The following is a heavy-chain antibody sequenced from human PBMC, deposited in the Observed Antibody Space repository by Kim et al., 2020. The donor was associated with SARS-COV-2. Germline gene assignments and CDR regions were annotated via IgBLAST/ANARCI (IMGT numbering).Heavy chain of an antibody. CDR2: ISAYNGNT. V-gene: IGHV1-18*01. J-gene: IGHJ4*02. CDR3: AREGRDILTGYYPYY. CDR1: GYTFTSYG. D-gene: IGHD3-9*01. Sequence: ASVKVSCKASGYTFTSYGISWVRQAPGQGLEWMGWISAYNGNTNYAQKLQGRVTMTTDTSTSTAYMELRSLRSDDTAVYYCAREGRDILTGYYPYYWGQGTLVTVSS.